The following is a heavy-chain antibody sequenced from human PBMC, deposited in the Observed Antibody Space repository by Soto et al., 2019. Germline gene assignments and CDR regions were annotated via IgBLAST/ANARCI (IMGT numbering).Heavy chain of an antibody. CDR2: TYHTGIT. V-gene: IGHV4-4*02. CDR3: ATVPPLIVVVFAEFPA. Sequence: QVQLKQSGPGPVRPSGTLSLTCPVSGTSISSTFWWAWVRQSPVKGLEWIGETYHTGITKYNPSLESRVSMSVDKATNQFSLELRSLTAADTAVYYCATVPPLIVVVFAEFPAWGPGGLVTVS. D-gene: IGHD2-21*01. J-gene: IGHJ4*02. CDR1: GTSISSTFW.